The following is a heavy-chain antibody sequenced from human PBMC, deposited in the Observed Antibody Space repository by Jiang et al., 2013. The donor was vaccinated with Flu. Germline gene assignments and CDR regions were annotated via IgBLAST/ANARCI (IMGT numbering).Heavy chain of an antibody. CDR2: IYGDDAK. Sequence: PTQTLTLTCTFSGFSLSSSGEAVGWIRQPPGKALEWLALIYGDDAKRYSPSLQNRLSITKDTSKDQVILTMTNTDPEDTATYYCAHRGGTGTYLYYFDIWGQGTLVTVSS. CDR3: AHRGGTGTYLYYFDI. J-gene: IGHJ4*02. D-gene: IGHD1-26*01. V-gene: IGHV2-5*02. CDR1: GFSLSSSGEA.